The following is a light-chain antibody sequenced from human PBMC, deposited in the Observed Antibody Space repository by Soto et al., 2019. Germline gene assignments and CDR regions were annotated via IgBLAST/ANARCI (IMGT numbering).Light chain of an antibody. V-gene: IGKV3-20*01. J-gene: IGKJ2*01. CDR3: QHFDTSPYN. Sequence: EIVLTQSPGTLSLSPGERATLSCRASQSVGSSYLAWYQQKPGQPPRLLIYGASSSATGIPDRFSGSGSGTDFTLTISRLETEDFAVYYCQHFDTSPYNFGQGTKLEI. CDR2: GAS. CDR1: QSVGSSY.